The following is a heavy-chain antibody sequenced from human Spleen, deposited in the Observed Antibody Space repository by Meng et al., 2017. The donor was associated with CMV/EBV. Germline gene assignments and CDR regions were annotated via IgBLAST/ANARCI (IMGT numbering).Heavy chain of an antibody. V-gene: IGHV3-74*01. CDR3: ARGGPPKIVGATSYYFDY. Sequence: GGSLRLSCAASEFTFSNYWMHWVRQAPGKGLVWVSRINSDGSSTTYADSVKGRFTISRDNAKNTLYLQMNSLRAEDTALYYCARGGPPKIVGATSYYFDYWGQGTLVTVSS. J-gene: IGHJ4*02. CDR1: EFTFSNYW. D-gene: IGHD1-26*01. CDR2: INSDGSST.